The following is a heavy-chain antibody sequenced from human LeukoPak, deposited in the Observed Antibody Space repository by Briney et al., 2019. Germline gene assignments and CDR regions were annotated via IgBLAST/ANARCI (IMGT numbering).Heavy chain of an antibody. CDR1: GYTFSNSA. J-gene: IGHJ4*02. Sequence: ASVTVSCKTSGYTFSNSAIFWVRQAPGQGLEWMGWISTYNSNSQSSHKVQGRVTLTTDTASTTAYMELENLRFDDTAVYYCARVAGGSFGYYFDFWGQGTLVTVSS. V-gene: IGHV1-18*01. CDR3: ARVAGGSFGYYFDF. D-gene: IGHD2-15*01. CDR2: ISTYNSNS.